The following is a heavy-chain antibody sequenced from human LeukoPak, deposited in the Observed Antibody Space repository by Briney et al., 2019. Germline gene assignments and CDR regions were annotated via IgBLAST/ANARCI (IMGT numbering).Heavy chain of an antibody. CDR1: GFTFSGCG. D-gene: IGHD5-18*01. CDR2: IWYDGRDK. J-gene: IGHJ4*02. Sequence: PGGSLRLSCAASGFTFSGCGMHWVRQAPGKGLEWVAFIWYDGRDKYYEDSVKGRFTISRDNSKNTLYLQMNSLRAEDTAMYYCAKDPYSYGSYFDYWGQGTLVTVSS. CDR3: AKDPYSYGSYFDY. V-gene: IGHV3-30*02.